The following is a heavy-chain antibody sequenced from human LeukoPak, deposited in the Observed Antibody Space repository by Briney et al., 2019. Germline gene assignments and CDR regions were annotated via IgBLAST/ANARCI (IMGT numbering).Heavy chain of an antibody. Sequence: ASVKVSCKASGYTFTGYYMHWVRQAPGQGLERMGWISAYNGNTNYAQKFQGRVTMTRDMSTSTVYMELSSLRSEDTAVYYCTRDYSIYYYMDVWGKGTTVTVSS. CDR2: ISAYNGNT. CDR1: GYTFTGYY. CDR3: TRDYSIYYYMDV. D-gene: IGHD4-11*01. J-gene: IGHJ6*03. V-gene: IGHV1-2*02.